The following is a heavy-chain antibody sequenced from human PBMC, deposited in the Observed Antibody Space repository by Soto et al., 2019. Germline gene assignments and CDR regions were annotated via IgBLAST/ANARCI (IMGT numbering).Heavy chain of an antibody. J-gene: IGHJ4*02. D-gene: IGHD1-7*01. CDR3: TRAGASDWNYVSTSS. CDR2: ISAKSGNT. Sequence: QLVQSGAEVKKPGASVKVSCKASGYTFTTSGFNWVRQAPGQGLEWMGWISAKSGNTNYAQKIQGRVTMTTDTSTSRVYMELKSLTSDDTAIYYCTRAGASDWNYVSTSSWGQGTLVTVSS. V-gene: IGHV1-18*04. CDR1: GYTFTTSG.